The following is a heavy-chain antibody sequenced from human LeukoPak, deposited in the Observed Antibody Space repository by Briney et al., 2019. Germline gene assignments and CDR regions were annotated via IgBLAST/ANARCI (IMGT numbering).Heavy chain of an antibody. Sequence: KPSETPSLTCAVSGYSISSGYYWGWIRQPPGKGLEWIGGIYHSGSTYYNPSLKSRVTISVDTSKNQFSLKLSSVTAADTAVYYCASGASGSYKGHYYYYYMDVWGKGTTVTVSS. CDR1: GYSISSGYY. D-gene: IGHD1-26*01. J-gene: IGHJ6*03. CDR2: IYHSGST. CDR3: ASGASGSYKGHYYYYYMDV. V-gene: IGHV4-38-2*01.